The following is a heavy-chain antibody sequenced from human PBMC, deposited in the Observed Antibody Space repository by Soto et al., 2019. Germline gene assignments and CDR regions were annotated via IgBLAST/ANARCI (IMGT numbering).Heavy chain of an antibody. Sequence: GGSLRLSCAASGFTFSSYGMHWVRQAPGKGLEWVAVISYDGSNKYYADSVKGRFTISRDNSKNTLYLQMNSLRAEDTAVYYCAKIQGSWAAAGLDYWGQGTLVTVSS. D-gene: IGHD6-13*01. CDR3: AKIQGSWAAAGLDY. J-gene: IGHJ4*02. CDR2: ISYDGSNK. V-gene: IGHV3-30*18. CDR1: GFTFSSYG.